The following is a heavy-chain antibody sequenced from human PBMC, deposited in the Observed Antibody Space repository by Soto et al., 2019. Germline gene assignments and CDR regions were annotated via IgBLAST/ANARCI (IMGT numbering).Heavy chain of an antibody. CDR3: ARVAAPYYYGMDV. D-gene: IGHD6-13*01. CDR2: INPSGGST. Sequence: ASVKVSCKASGYTFTSYYMHWVRQAPGQGLEWMGIINPSGGSTSYAQKFQGRATMTRDTSTSTVYMELSSLRSEDTAVYYCARVAAPYYYGMDVWGQGTTVTVSS. V-gene: IGHV1-46*01. J-gene: IGHJ6*02. CDR1: GYTFTSYY.